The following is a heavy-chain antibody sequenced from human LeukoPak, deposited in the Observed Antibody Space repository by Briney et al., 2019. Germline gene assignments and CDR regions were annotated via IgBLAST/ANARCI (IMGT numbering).Heavy chain of an antibody. V-gene: IGHV3-48*01. D-gene: IGHD3-9*01. CDR2: IISSSSTI. Sequence: TGGSLRLSCAASGFTFSSYSMNWVRQAPGKGLEWVSYIISSSSTIYYADSVKGRFTISRDNAKNSLYLQMNSLRAEDTAVYYCARVGAKLTGVGWYFDLWGRGTLVTVSS. CDR3: ARVGAKLTGVGWYFDL. J-gene: IGHJ2*01. CDR1: GFTFSSYS.